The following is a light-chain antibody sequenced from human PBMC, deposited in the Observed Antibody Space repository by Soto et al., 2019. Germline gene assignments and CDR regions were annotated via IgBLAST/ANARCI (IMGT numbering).Light chain of an antibody. CDR1: QSVSSY. CDR2: DAS. J-gene: IGKJ1*01. CDR3: QQRSSLWT. Sequence: EIVLTQSPATLSLSPGERATLSCRASQSVSSYLAWYQQKPGQAPRLLIYDASNRATGIPARFSGSGYGTDFTLTISSLEPEDFAVYYWQQRSSLWTVGQGTKVEIK. V-gene: IGKV3-11*01.